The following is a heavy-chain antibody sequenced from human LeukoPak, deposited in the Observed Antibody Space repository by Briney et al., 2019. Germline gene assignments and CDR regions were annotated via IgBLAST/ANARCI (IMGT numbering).Heavy chain of an antibody. CDR1: GGTFSSYA. J-gene: IGHJ3*02. D-gene: IGHD6-13*01. V-gene: IGHV1-18*01. Sequence: ASVKVSCKASGGTFSSYAISWVRQAPGQGLEWMGWISAYNSNTNYAQKLQGRVTMTTDTSTSTAYMELRSLRSDDTAVYYCASQQQLVRHDAFDIWGQGTMVTVSS. CDR3: ASQQQLVRHDAFDI. CDR2: ISAYNSNT.